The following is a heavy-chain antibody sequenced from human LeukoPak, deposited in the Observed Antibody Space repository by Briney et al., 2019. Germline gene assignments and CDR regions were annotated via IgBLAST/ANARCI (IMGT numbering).Heavy chain of an antibody. CDR2: ILPGGVT. CDR1: GFSVRVNH. J-gene: IGHJ4*02. CDR3: VRERDYDTYFDY. V-gene: IGHV3-53*01. Sequence: GGSLTLSCEVSGFSVRVNHMAWVRQGLGKGLEWVAVILPGGVTHYTDSLRDRFSISTDKSKSVLYLQMDTLRAEDTALYYCVRERDYDTYFDYWGRGTLVTVSS. D-gene: IGHD4-17*01.